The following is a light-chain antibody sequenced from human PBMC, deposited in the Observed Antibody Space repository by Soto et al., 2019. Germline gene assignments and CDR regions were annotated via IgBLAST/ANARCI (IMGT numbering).Light chain of an antibody. J-gene: IGLJ1*01. CDR3: SSCTSSSTFV. Sequence: QSALTQPASVSGSPGQSITISCTGTSSDVGGYNCVSWYQQHPGRAHKLMINDVSNRPSGVSNRFSGSKSGNTASLTISGRQAEDEADYYCSSCTSSSTFVFGTGTKLTVL. CDR2: DVS. CDR1: SSDVGGYNC. V-gene: IGLV2-14*01.